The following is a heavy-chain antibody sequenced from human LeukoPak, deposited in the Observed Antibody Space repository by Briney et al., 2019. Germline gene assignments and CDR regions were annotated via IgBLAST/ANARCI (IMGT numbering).Heavy chain of an antibody. Sequence: ASVKVSCKASGYTFTGYHMHWVRQAPGQGLEWMGWINPNSGGTNYAQKFQGRVTMTRDTSISTAYMELSRLRSDDTAVYYCALPMGFGELLGAFDIWGQGTMVTVSS. V-gene: IGHV1-2*02. CDR1: GYTFTGYH. J-gene: IGHJ3*02. CDR2: INPNSGGT. D-gene: IGHD3-10*01. CDR3: ALPMGFGELLGAFDI.